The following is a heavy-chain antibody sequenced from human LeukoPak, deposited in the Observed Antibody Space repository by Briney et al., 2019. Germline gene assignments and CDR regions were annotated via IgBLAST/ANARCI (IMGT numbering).Heavy chain of an antibody. V-gene: IGHV6-1*01. CDR3: ARDRGGGWYFGY. CDR1: GDSFSNSSAA. CDR2: TYYRSKWSN. Sequence: SQALSLTCAISGDSFSNSSAACNWIRQSPSRGLEWLGRTYYRSKWSNDYAVSVESRITINPDTSKNQFSLQLSSVTPDDTAVYYCARDRGGGWYFGYWGQGTLVTVSS. D-gene: IGHD6-19*01. J-gene: IGHJ4*02.